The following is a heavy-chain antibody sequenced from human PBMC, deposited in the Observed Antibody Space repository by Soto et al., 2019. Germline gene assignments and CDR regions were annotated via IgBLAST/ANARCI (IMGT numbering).Heavy chain of an antibody. CDR3: ARATTQQQLGTYYYYYYMDV. CDR1: GYTFTSYG. V-gene: IGHV1-18*01. CDR2: ISAYNGNT. D-gene: IGHD6-13*01. Sequence: ASVKVSCKASGYTFTSYGISWVRQAPGQGLEWMGWISAYNGNTNYAQKLQGRVTMTTETSTSTAYMELRSLRSDDTAVYYCARATTQQQLGTYYYYYYMDVWGKGTTVTVSS. J-gene: IGHJ6*03.